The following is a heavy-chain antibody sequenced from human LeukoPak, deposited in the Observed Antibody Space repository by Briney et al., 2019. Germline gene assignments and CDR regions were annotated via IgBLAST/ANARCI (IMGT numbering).Heavy chain of an antibody. CDR3: ASDQRYAFDY. D-gene: IGHD3-9*01. V-gene: IGHV3-48*02. CDR2: IRTSAEGANYA. Sequence: GGSLRLSCATSGFSFTDYPMNWVRQAPGKRLEWVSNIRTSAEGANYAYYADSVKGRVTISRDDAKNTLYLHMNSLRDDDTAVYYCASDQRYAFDYWGQGILVTVSS. CDR1: GFSFTDYP. J-gene: IGHJ4*02.